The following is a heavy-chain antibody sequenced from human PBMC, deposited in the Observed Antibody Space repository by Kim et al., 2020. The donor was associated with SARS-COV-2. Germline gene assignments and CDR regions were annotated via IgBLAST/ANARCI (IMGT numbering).Heavy chain of an antibody. Sequence: SETLSLTCTVSGASISNSYYYWGWIRQPPGKGLEWVGTTHYSGSTYYNSSLKSRVTISVDTSKNQFSLKLSSVTAADTAVYYCAIQYCSGASCFRVLDVWGQGSTVTVSS. D-gene: IGHD2-15*01. V-gene: IGHV4-39*01. J-gene: IGHJ6*02. CDR2: THYSGST. CDR1: GASISNSYYY. CDR3: AIQYCSGASCFRVLDV.